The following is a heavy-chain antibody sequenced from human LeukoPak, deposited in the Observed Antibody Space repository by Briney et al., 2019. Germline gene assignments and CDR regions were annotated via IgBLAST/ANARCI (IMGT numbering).Heavy chain of an antibody. D-gene: IGHD3-22*01. CDR3: ASRHEISGYYRYH. J-gene: IGHJ4*02. CDR1: GFTFSSYE. Sequence: GGSLRLSCAAAGFTFSSYEMMRVRQAPGKGLEWVSYVSRSASPIDYADSVKGRFTISRDDAKNSLFLQMNNLRGEDTAVYYCASRHEISGYYRYHWGQGTLVTVSS. V-gene: IGHV3-48*03. CDR2: VSRSASPI.